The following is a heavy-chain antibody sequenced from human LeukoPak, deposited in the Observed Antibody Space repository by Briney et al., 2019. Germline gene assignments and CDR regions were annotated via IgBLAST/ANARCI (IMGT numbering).Heavy chain of an antibody. V-gene: IGHV3-30*18. CDR3: AKASWVSSTDAVR. CDR2: ISYDGSNK. D-gene: IGHD3-16*01. J-gene: IGHJ4*02. CDR1: GFTFSSYG. Sequence: GGSLRLSCAASGFTFSSYGMYWVRQAPGKGLEWVAVISYDGSNKDYADSVKGRFTLSSDSSRNTVYFQLNNLRVEDTAIYYCAKASWVSSTDAVRWGQGTLVTVSS.